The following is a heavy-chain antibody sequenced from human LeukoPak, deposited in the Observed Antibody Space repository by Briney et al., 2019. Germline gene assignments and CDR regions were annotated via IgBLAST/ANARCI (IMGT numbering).Heavy chain of an antibody. CDR2: IKQDGSEK. J-gene: IGHJ4*02. V-gene: IGHV3-7*01. Sequence: GGSLRLSRAASGFTFSSYWMNWVRQAPGKGLEWVANIKQDGSEKYYVDSVKGRFTISRDNAKNSLYLQMNSLRAEDTAVYYCARALSADWLFDYWGQGTLVTVSS. D-gene: IGHD3-9*01. CDR1: GFTFSSYW. CDR3: ARALSADWLFDY.